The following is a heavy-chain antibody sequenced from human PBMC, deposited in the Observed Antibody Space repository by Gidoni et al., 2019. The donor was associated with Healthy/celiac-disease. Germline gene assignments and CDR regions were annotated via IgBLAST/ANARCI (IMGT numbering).Heavy chain of an antibody. CDR1: GYSISSGYY. J-gene: IGHJ5*02. CDR3: ARDQGVAYDILTGLPGWFDP. D-gene: IGHD3-9*01. V-gene: IGHV4-38-2*02. Sequence: QVQLQESGPGLVKPSETLSLNGTVSGYSISSGYYWGWIRQPPGKGLEWIRSIYHSGSTYYNPSLQIRVTISVDTSKNQFSLQLSSVTAADTALYYCARDQGVAYDILTGLPGWFDPWGQGTLVTVSS. CDR2: IYHSGST.